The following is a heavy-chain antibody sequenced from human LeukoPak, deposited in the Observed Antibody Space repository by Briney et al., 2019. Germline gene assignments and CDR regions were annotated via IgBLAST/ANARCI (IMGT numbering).Heavy chain of an antibody. V-gene: IGHV3-23*01. CDR3: AKGSGGCGVCYYYGMDV. J-gene: IGHJ6*02. D-gene: IGHD6-19*01. CDR2: ISGSGGST. Sequence: GGSLRLSCAASGFTFSSYAMSWVRQAPGKGLEWVSAISGSGGSTYYADSVKGRFTISRDNSKNTLYLQMNSLRAEDTAVYYCAKGSGGCGVCYYYGMDVWGQGTTVTVSS. CDR1: GFTFSSYA.